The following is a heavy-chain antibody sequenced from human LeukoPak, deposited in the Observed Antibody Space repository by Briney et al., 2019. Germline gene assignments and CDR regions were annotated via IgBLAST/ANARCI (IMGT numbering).Heavy chain of an antibody. Sequence: GGSLRLSCAASGFAFSNYAINWVRQAPGKGLEWVAAISNTGGITLYADSAKGRFSISRDNSRSTLYLQIYSLRAEDTAVYFCAKDLGIVGAEIFDYWGQGTLVTVSS. D-gene: IGHD6-19*01. CDR1: GFAFSNYA. CDR3: AKDLGIVGAEIFDY. V-gene: IGHV3-23*01. CDR2: ISNTGGIT. J-gene: IGHJ4*02.